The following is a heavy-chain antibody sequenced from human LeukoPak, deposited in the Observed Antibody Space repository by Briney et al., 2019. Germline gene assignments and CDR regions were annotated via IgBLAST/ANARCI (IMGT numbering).Heavy chain of an antibody. Sequence: SGPKLVRHTQRLTLTGTFSGFSLSTTGVGVGWIRQPPAKALEWLALIYWDDDKRYRPSLKSRLTITKDTSRNQVVLTMTNMDPVDTATYYCAHHPPAMVRGVGLDFWGQGTLVTVSS. CDR3: AHHPPAMVRGVGLDF. D-gene: IGHD3-10*01. CDR2: IYWDDDK. J-gene: IGHJ4*02. V-gene: IGHV2-5*02. CDR1: GFSLSTTGVG.